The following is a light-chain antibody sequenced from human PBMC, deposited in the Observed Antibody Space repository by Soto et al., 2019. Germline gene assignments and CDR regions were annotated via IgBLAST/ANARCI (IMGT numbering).Light chain of an antibody. V-gene: IGLV2-14*01. Sequence: QSGLTQPASGSGSPGQSITISCTGTSGDIGSYNRVSWYQQHPGKAPKLIIYEVTDRPSGVSNRFSGSKSDNTASLTISGLQAEDEAEYYCSSYTNINTRACVFGTGTKVTVL. J-gene: IGLJ1*01. CDR3: SSYTNINTRACV. CDR1: SGDIGSYNR. CDR2: EVT.